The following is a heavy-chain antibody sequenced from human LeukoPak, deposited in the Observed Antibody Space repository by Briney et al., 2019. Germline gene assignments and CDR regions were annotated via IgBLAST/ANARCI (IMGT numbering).Heavy chain of an antibody. D-gene: IGHD3-10*01. CDR2: IKPDGSEK. V-gene: IGHV3-7*05. CDR1: GFTFRNYW. J-gene: IGHJ5*02. Sequence: PGGSLRLSCVASGFTFRNYWMTWVRQAPGKGLEWVANIKPDGSEKYYVDSVRGRFTISRDNAKDSLYLQMNRLRAEDAAVYYCVRGSSGNVVRGAAWAWFDPWGQGTLVTVSS. CDR3: VRGSSGNVVRGAAWAWFDP.